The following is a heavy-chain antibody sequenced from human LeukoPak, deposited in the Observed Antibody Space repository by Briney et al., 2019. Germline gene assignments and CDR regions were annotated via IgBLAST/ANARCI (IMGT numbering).Heavy chain of an antibody. CDR3: ARANSSSWSYYYYGMDV. Sequence: GGSLRLSCAASGFTFSSYSMNWVRQAPGKGLEWVSSFSSSSSYIYYADSVKGRFTISRDNAKNSLYLQMNSLRAEDTAVYYCARANSSSWSYYYYGMDVWGQGTTVTVSS. J-gene: IGHJ6*02. V-gene: IGHV3-21*01. D-gene: IGHD6-13*01. CDR2: FSSSSSYI. CDR1: GFTFSSYS.